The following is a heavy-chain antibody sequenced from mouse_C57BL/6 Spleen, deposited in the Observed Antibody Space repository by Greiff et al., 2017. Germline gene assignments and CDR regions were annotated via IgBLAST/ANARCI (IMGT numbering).Heavy chain of an antibody. J-gene: IGHJ2*01. CDR3: ARQSVYSFDY. V-gene: IGHV5-12*01. CDR2: ISNGGGST. Sequence: EVKVVESGGGLVQPGGSLKLSCAASGFTFSDYYMYWVRQTPEKRLEWVAYISNGGGSTYYPDTVKGRFTISRDNAKNTLYLQMSRLKSEDTAMYYCARQSVYSFDYWGQGTTLTVSS. CDR1: GFTFSDYY.